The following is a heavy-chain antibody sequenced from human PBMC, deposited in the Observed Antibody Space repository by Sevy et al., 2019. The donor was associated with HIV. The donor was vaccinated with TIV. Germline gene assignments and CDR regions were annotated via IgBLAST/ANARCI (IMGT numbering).Heavy chain of an antibody. J-gene: IGHJ5*02. D-gene: IGHD3-22*01. Sequence: AGSLRLSCAASGFTFSSYAMSWVHQAPGKELEWVSAISGSGGSTYYADSVKGRFTISRDNSKNTLYLQMNSLRAEDTAVYYCAKLQRLNITMIVVVRPYHEGAVRNWFDPWGQGTLVTVSS. CDR2: ISGSGGST. CDR1: GFTFSSYA. CDR3: AKLQRLNITMIVVVRPYHEGAVRNWFDP. V-gene: IGHV3-23*01.